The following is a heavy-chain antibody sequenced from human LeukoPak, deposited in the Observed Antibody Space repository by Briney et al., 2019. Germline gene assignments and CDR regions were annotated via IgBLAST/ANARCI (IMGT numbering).Heavy chain of an antibody. D-gene: IGHD1-26*01. CDR2: ISGTSTYI. CDR1: GFTFTNAW. J-gene: IGHJ4*02. CDR3: ARWELPGGYVY. V-gene: IGHV3-21*01. Sequence: GGSLRLSCAASGFTFTNAWMSWVRQAPGKGLEWVSSISGTSTYIYYTDSVKGRFTISRDNAKNSVYLQMNSLRAEDTAVYYCARWELPGGYVYWGQGTLVTVSS.